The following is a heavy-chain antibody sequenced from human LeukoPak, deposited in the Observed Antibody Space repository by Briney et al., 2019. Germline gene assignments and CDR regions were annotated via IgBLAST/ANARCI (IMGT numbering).Heavy chain of an antibody. D-gene: IGHD1-26*01. J-gene: IGHJ5*02. CDR2: ISAYNGNT. Sequence: ASVKVSCKASGYTFTSYGISWARQAPGQGLEWMGWISAYNGNTNYAQKLQGRVTMTTDTSTSTAYMELRSLRSDDTAVYYCAREVYSGSFPGSDPWGQGTLVTVSS. CDR1: GYTFTSYG. CDR3: AREVYSGSFPGSDP. V-gene: IGHV1-18*01.